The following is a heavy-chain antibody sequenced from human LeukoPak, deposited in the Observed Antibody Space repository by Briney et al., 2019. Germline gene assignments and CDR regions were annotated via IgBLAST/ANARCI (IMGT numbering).Heavy chain of an antibody. V-gene: IGHV1-18*04. CDR2: ISAYNGNT. CDR3: ARGEDFDY. CDR1: GYTFTDYY. D-gene: IGHD3-16*01. Sequence: ASVKVSCKASGYTFTDYYMHWVRQAPGQGLEWVGWISAYNGNTDYAQKVQGRITLTTDTSTTTAYMDLRSLRSDDTAVYYCARGEDFDYWGQGTLVTVSS. J-gene: IGHJ4*02.